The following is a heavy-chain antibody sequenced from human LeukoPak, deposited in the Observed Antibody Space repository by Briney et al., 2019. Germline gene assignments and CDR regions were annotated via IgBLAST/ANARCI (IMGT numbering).Heavy chain of an antibody. V-gene: IGHV3-23*01. CDR1: GFTFSSYA. CDR2: IGGSGGST. D-gene: IGHD4-23*01. Sequence: GGSLRLSCAASGFTFSSYAMSWVRQAPGKGLEWVSAIGGSGGSTFYADSLKGRFTISRDNSKNTLYLQMNSLRAEDAAVYYCAKASERWDYDYWGQGTLVTVSS. J-gene: IGHJ4*02. CDR3: AKASERWDYDY.